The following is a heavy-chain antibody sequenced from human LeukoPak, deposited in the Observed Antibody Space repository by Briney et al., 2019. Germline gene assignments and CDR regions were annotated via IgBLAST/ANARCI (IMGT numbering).Heavy chain of an antibody. CDR2: IYYSGST. V-gene: IGHV4-39*07. Sequence: PSETLSLTCTVSGGSISSSSYYWGWIRQPPGKGLEWIGSIYYSGSTYYNPSLKSRVTISVDTSKNQFSLKLSSVTAADTAVYYCARDNGSGMIFDYWGQGTLVTVSS. D-gene: IGHD3-10*01. CDR1: GGSISSSSYY. J-gene: IGHJ4*02. CDR3: ARDNGSGMIFDY.